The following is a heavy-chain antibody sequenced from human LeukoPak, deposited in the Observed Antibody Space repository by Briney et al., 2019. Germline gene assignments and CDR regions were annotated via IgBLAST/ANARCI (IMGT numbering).Heavy chain of an antibody. CDR3: SCIAVGAKGTDFDY. D-gene: IGHD1-26*01. J-gene: IGHJ4*02. Sequence: GRPLRLSRTVSGFSFGYYDMSWVRQAPGRGLEWVGFIRSKAYARTTESAASVKGRYNISRDDSKSIAYLQMNSLKTEDTAVYYCSCIAVGAKGTDFDYWGQGTLVTVSS. CDR2: IRSKAYARTT. CDR1: GFSFGYYD. V-gene: IGHV3-49*04.